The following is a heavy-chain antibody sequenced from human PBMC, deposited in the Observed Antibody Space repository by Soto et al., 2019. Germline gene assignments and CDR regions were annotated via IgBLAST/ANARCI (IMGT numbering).Heavy chain of an antibody. D-gene: IGHD2-2*01. V-gene: IGHV3-23*01. CDR1: GFTFSSYA. CDR2: ISGSGGST. CDR3: AKDLVVVPAATPGYYDMDV. Sequence: WSLGLSCAASGFTFSSYAMRWVRQAPGKVLEWVSAISGSGGSTYYADSVKVRFTISRDNSKNTLYLQMNSLRAEDTAVYYCAKDLVVVPAATPGYYDMDVWGQGTTDTVSS. J-gene: IGHJ6*02.